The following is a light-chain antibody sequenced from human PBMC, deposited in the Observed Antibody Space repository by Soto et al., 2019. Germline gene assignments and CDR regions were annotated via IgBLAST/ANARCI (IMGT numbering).Light chain of an antibody. V-gene: IGKV1-5*03. CDR1: QSISSW. J-gene: IGKJ1*01. CDR3: QQYYRYRT. CDR2: PAS. Sequence: DIQMTQSPSTLSASVGDRVTITCRASQSISSWLAWYQQKPGMAPNLLICPASSLESGVPPRFSGSGSGTEFTLPISSLQPDDFATYDCQQYYRYRTFGQGTKVELK.